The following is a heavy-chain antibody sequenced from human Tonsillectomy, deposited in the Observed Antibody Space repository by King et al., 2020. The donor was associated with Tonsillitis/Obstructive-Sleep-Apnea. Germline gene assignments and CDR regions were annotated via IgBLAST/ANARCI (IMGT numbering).Heavy chain of an antibody. D-gene: IGHD3-22*01. J-gene: IGHJ6*03. CDR1: GYTFTSYG. Sequence: QLVQSGAEVKKPGASVKVSCKASGYTFTSYGISWVRQAPGQGLEWMGWISAYNGNTNYAQKLQGRVTMTTDTSTSTAYMELRSLRSDDTAVYYCARDSYYNSSGLYYYYYMDVWGKGHTVTVSS. V-gene: IGHV1-18*01. CDR3: ARDSYYNSSGLYYYYYMDV. CDR2: ISAYNGNT.